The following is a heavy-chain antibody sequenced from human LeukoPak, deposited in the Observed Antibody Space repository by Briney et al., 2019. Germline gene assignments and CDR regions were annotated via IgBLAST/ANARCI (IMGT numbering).Heavy chain of an antibody. CDR3: ARKVVTPADMLDF. D-gene: IGHD2-2*01. V-gene: IGHV1-2*02. CDR1: GYTFTGYY. CDR2: LNPDSGGT. J-gene: IGHJ4*02. Sequence: GASVKVSCKASGYTFTGYYMHWVRQAPGQGLEWMGWLNPDSGGTNYAQKFQGRVTVTRDTSINTAYMELSRLTSDDTAAYYCARKVVTPADMLDFWGQGTLVTVSS.